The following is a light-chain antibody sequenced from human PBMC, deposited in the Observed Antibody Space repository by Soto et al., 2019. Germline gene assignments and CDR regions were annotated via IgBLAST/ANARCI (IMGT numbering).Light chain of an antibody. CDR2: GAS. Sequence: IQLTQSPSSLSASVGDRVTITCRASQAISGFLVWYQQKPGQAPKLLIYGASTLQNGVPSRFSGSGAGTDFTLTIRSLQPADFATYFFQQFKSYPYTFGQGTKLEIK. CDR3: QQFKSYPYT. CDR1: QAISGF. V-gene: IGKV1-9*01. J-gene: IGKJ2*01.